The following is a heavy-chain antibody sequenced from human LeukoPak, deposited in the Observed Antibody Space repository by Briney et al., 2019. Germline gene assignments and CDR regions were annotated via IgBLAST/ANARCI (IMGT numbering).Heavy chain of an antibody. J-gene: IGHJ6*02. CDR1: GFTVSRNS. Sequence: GGSLRLSCAASGFTVSRNSMIWVRQAPGKGLEWVANIKQDGSEKYYVDSVKGRFTISRDNAKNSLYLQMNSLRAEDTAVYYCARGLPYYDFWSGYYNSYYYYGMDVWGQGTTVTVSS. D-gene: IGHD3-3*01. CDR2: IKQDGSEK. V-gene: IGHV3-7*03. CDR3: ARGLPYYDFWSGYYNSYYYYGMDV.